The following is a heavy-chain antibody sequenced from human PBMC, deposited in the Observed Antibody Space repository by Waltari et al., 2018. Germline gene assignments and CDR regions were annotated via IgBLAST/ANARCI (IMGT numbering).Heavy chain of an antibody. CDR1: GVSIRSGGYF. CDR3: ASFREYYDSSGNYFGAFDT. J-gene: IGHJ3*02. D-gene: IGHD3-22*01. CDR2: VYSARNT. Sequence: QVQLQESGPGLVKPSQTLSLTCDVSGVSIRSGGYFWSWVRRPAGKGLEWIGRVYSARNTDYSPSRKSRATVSVDTSKNQFFLRLTFMAAADAAVYYCASFREYYDSSGNYFGAFDTWGQGTKVTVSS. V-gene: IGHV4-61*02.